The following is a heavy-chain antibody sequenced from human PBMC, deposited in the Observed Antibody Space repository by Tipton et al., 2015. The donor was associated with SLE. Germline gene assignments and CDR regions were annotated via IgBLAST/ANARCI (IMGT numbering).Heavy chain of an antibody. V-gene: IGHV4-39*07. CDR2: IQSGGST. D-gene: IGHD5-18*01. J-gene: IGHJ3*01. CDR1: GGSISSSSY. CDR3: ARKGGYTFDV. Sequence: TLSLTCIVFGGSISSSSYWAWLRQPPGKGLEWFGSIQSGGSTHYNPSLRSRVTISMDTSKNQFSLRLTSVTAADTAFYFCARKGGYTFDVWSPGTMVTVSS.